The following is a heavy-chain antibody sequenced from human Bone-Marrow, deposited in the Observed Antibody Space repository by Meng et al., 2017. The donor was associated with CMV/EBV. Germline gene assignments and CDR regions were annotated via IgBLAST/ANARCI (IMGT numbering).Heavy chain of an antibody. Sequence: ASVKVSCKASGYTFTNCFIHWVRQAPGQGLEWMARINPSGDSTTYAQKFQGRVTLTRDTSTTTASLELTSLTAEDTAVYYCARRVAYSSSSGRVIENGNWFDPWGQGTLVTVSS. CDR2: INPSGDST. J-gene: IGHJ5*02. D-gene: IGHD6-6*01. V-gene: IGHV1-46*01. CDR1: GYTFTNCF. CDR3: ARRVAYSSSSGRVIENGNWFDP.